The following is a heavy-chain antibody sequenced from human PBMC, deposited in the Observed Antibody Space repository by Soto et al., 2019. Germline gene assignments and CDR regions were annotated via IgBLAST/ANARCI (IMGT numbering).Heavy chain of an antibody. J-gene: IGHJ6*02. V-gene: IGHV1-69*13. CDR2: IIPMFGTA. CDR1: GGTFSSYA. D-gene: IGHD5-18*01. CDR3: ARPVLMDTGMRYYYGMDV. Sequence: ASVKVSCKASGGTFSSYAMNWVRQAPGQGLEWMGGIIPMFGTADYAQKFQGRVTITADESTSTAYMELSSLRSEDTAVYYCARPVLMDTGMRYYYGMDVWGQGTTVTVSS.